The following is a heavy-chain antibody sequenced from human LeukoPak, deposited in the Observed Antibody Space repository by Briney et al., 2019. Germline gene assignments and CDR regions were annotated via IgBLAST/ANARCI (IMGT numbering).Heavy chain of an antibody. V-gene: IGHV4-4*02. CDR3: ARQRVAGMYNWFDP. CDR1: GGSISSSNW. J-gene: IGHJ5*02. Sequence: SETLSLTCAVSGGSISSSNWWSWVRQPPGKGLEWIGEIYHSGSTNYNPSLKSRATISVDKSKNQFSLKLSSVTAADTAVYYCARQRVAGMYNWFDPWGQGTLVTVSS. D-gene: IGHD6-19*01. CDR2: IYHSGST.